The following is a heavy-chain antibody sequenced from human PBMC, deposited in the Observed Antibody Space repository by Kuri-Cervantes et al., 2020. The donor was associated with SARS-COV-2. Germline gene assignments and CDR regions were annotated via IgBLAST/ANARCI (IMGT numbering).Heavy chain of an antibody. V-gene: IGHV3-33*08. J-gene: IGHJ4*02. D-gene: IGHD3-10*01. CDR1: GFTFSTYD. CDR3: ARDVGDSGSDY. CDR2: MWNDGSNK. Sequence: LSLTCAASGFTFSTYDMYWVRQAPGKGLEWVAFMWNDGSNKYYADSVKGRFTISRDNSKNTLYLQMDSLRGDDTAVYYCARDVGDSGSDYWGQGTLVTVSS.